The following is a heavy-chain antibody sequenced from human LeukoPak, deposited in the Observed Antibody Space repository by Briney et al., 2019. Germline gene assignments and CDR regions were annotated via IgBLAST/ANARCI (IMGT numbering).Heavy chain of an antibody. V-gene: IGHV4-59*08. J-gene: IGHJ4*02. D-gene: IGHD5-18*01. CDR1: GGSISSYY. CDR2: IYYTGST. Sequence: SETLSLTCTVSGGSISSYYWSWIRQPPGKGLEWIGYIYYTGSTNHSPSLKSRVTISVDTSKNQFSLKLSSVTAEDTAVYYCARHGRSGYSIDWPALDYWGQGSLVTVSS. CDR3: ARHGRSGYSIDWPALDY.